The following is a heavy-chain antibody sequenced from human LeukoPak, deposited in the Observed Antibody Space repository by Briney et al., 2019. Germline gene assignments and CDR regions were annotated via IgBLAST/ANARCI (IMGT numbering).Heavy chain of an antibody. D-gene: IGHD3-22*01. V-gene: IGHV1-8*02. Sequence: ASVKVSCKASGYTFTSYDINWVRQATGQGLEWMGWMNPNSGNTGYAQKFQGRVTMTEDTSTDTAYMELSSLRSEDTAVYYCATDYYYDSSGYRSFDYWGQGTLVTVSS. CDR2: MNPNSGNT. J-gene: IGHJ4*02. CDR1: GYTFTSYD. CDR3: ATDYYYDSSGYRSFDY.